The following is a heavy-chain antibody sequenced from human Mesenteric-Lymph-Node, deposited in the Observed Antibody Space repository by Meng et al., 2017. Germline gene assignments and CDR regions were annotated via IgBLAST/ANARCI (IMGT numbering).Heavy chain of an antibody. D-gene: IGHD1-26*01. V-gene: IGHV3-30*03. Sequence: GESLKISCAGSGFTVSSNYMNWVRQAPGKGLEWVAVISYDGSNKYYADSVKGRFTVSRDNARNTLHLQMNSLRAEDTAVYYCARGYSGTYRVDYWGQGALVTVSS. CDR3: ARGYSGTYRVDY. CDR2: ISYDGSNK. J-gene: IGHJ4*02. CDR1: GFTVSSNY.